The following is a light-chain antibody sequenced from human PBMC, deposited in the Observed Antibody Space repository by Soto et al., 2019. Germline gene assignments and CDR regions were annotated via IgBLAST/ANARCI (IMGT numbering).Light chain of an antibody. CDR3: QQYDDLPVT. V-gene: IGKV1-33*01. CDR2: DAS. CDR1: QNITNF. J-gene: IGKJ4*01. Sequence: DIQMTQSPSSLSASVGDRVTITCQASQNITNFLNWYQHKLGKAPNLLIYDASNLEAEVPSRFSGTGSVTEFNSTISSLQPEDIVSYFCQQYDDLPVTFGGGTKVEIK.